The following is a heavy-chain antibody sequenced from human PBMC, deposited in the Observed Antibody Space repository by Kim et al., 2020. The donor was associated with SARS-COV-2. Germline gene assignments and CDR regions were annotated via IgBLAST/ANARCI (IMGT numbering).Heavy chain of an antibody. D-gene: IGHD1-26*01. V-gene: IGHV4-59*08. CDR1: GGSISSFY. CDR3: ARRKPDTGTPFES. CDR2: IYHSGST. Sequence: SETLSLTCTVSGGSISSFYWSWVRQPPGKGLEWIGNIYHSGSTNYNHSLKSRLTISIDTSKNQFSLKLTSVTTADTAVYYCARRKPDTGTPFESWGQGT. J-gene: IGHJ4*02.